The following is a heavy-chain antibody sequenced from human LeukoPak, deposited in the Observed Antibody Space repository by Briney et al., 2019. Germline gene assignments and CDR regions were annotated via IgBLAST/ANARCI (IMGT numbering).Heavy chain of an antibody. J-gene: IGHJ6*02. Sequence: PGGSLRLSCAASGFTFSSYWLSWVRQAPGKGLEWVANIKQDGSEKYYVDSVKGRFTISRDNAKNSLYLQMNSLRAEDTAVYYCAREEPYYYYYGMDVWGQGATVTVSS. CDR1: GFTFSSYW. CDR2: IKQDGSEK. V-gene: IGHV3-7*01. CDR3: AREEPYYYYYGMDV.